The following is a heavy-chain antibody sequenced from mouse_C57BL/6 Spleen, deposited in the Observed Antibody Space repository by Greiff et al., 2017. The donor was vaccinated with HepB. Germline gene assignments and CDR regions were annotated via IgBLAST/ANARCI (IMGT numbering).Heavy chain of an antibody. CDR3: ARKAINYLFAY. D-gene: IGHD1-1*01. V-gene: IGHV1-82*01. Sequence: VQLQQSGPELVKPGASVKISCKASGYAFSSSWMNWVKQRPGKGLEWIGRIYPGDGDTNYNGKFKGKATLTADKSSSTAYMQLSSLTSEDSAVYFCARKAINYLFAYWGQGLWSLSLQ. J-gene: IGHJ3*01. CDR2: IYPGDGDT. CDR1: GYAFSSSW.